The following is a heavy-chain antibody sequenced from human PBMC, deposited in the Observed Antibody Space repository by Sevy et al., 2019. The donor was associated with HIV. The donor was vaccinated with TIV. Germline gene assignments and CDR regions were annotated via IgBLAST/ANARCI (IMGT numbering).Heavy chain of an antibody. CDR3: ARDGRIVVVPAASLDV. J-gene: IGHJ6*02. D-gene: IGHD2-2*01. CDR1: GFTFSSYG. Sequence: GGSLRLSCAASGFTFSSYGMHWVRQAPGKGLEWVAVIWYDGSNKYYADSVKGRFTISRDNSKNTLYLQMNSPRAEDTAVYYCARDGRIVVVPAASLDVWGQGTTVTVSS. V-gene: IGHV3-33*01. CDR2: IWYDGSNK.